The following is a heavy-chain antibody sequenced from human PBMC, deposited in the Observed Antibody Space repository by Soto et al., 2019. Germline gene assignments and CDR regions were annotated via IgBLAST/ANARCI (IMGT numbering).Heavy chain of an antibody. D-gene: IGHD6-13*01. J-gene: IGHJ5*02. Sequence: GGSLRLSCAASGFTFSDYYMSWIRQAPGKGLEWVSYISSSGSTIYYADSVKGRFTISRDNAKNSLYLQMNSLRAEDTAVYYCARDDRYSSSWYGGYWFDPWGQGTLVTSPQ. V-gene: IGHV3-11*01. CDR2: ISSSGSTI. CDR3: ARDDRYSSSWYGGYWFDP. CDR1: GFTFSDYY.